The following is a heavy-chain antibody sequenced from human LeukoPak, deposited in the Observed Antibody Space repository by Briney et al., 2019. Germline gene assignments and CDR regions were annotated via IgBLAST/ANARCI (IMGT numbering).Heavy chain of an antibody. J-gene: IGHJ4*02. CDR2: ISYDGSNK. V-gene: IGHV3-30*03. D-gene: IGHD2-15*01. CDR3: AGRHCSGGGCYFAGADPFDY. CDR1: GFTFSSYG. Sequence: PGGSLRLSCAASGFTFSSYGMHWVRQAPGKGLEWVAVISYDGSNKYYVDSVKGRFTISRDTSKNTLYLQMNSLRVEDTAVYFCAGRHCSGGGCYFAGADPFDYWGQGTLVTVSS.